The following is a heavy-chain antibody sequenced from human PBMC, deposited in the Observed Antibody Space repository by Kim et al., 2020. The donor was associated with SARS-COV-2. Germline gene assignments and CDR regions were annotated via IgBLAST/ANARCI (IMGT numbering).Heavy chain of an antibody. V-gene: IGHV1-2*02. D-gene: IGHD3-3*01. CDR1: GYTFTGYY. J-gene: IGHJ5*02. Sequence: ASVKVSCKASGYTFTGYYMHWVRQAPGQGLEWMGWINPNSGGTNYAQKFQGRVTMTRDTSISTAYMELSRLRSDDTAVYYCAREPPGGNTIFGVAHGFDPWGQGTLVTVSS. CDR3: AREPPGGNTIFGVAHGFDP. CDR2: INPNSGGT.